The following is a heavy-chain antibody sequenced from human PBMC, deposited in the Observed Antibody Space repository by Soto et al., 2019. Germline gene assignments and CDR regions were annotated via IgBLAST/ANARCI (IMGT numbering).Heavy chain of an antibody. D-gene: IGHD6-13*01. V-gene: IGHV5-10-1*01. Sequence: PGAALQSSGKGSGYSFTSYWISRVRQMPGKGLEWMGRIDPSDSYTNYSPSFQGHVTISADKSISTAYLQWSSLKASDTAMYYCVRAPGYSSSWYGSAYFQHWGQGTLVPVSP. CDR1: GYSFTSYW. CDR3: VRAPGYSSSWYGSAYFQH. J-gene: IGHJ1*01. CDR2: IDPSDSYT.